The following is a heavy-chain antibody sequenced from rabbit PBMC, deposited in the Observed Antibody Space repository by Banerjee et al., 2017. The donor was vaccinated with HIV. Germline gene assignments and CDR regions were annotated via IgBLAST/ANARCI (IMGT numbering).Heavy chain of an antibody. J-gene: IGHJ4*01. CDR1: GFSFSNKYV. CDR3: ARGDGYAGYAYAWYYFNL. V-gene: IGHV1S43*01. D-gene: IGHD6-1*01. CDR2: INTSSGNT. Sequence: QEQLEESGGDLVKPEGSLTLTCTASGFSFSNKYVMCWVRQAPGKGLEWIACINTSSGNTVYATWAKGRFTISSSTSLNSVDLKMTSLTAADTATYFCARGDGYAGYAYAWYYFNLWGPGTLVTVS.